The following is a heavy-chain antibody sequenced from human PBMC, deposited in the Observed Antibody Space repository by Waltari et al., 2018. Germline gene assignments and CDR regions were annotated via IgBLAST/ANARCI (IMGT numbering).Heavy chain of an antibody. CDR1: GGSISSYY. CDR3: ARGHEGYDFWSGPSGAFDI. V-gene: IGHV4-4*07. J-gene: IGHJ3*02. D-gene: IGHD3-3*01. Sequence: PGLVKPSETLSLTCTVSGGSISSYYWSWIRQPAGKGLEWIGRIYTSGSTNYNPSLKSRVTMSVDTSKNQCSLKLSSVTAADTAVYYCARGHEGYDFWSGPSGAFDIWGQGTMVTVSS. CDR2: IYTSGST.